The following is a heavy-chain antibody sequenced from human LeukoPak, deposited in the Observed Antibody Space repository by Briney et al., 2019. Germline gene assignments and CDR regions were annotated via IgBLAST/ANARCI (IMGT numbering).Heavy chain of an antibody. CDR1: GGSFSGYY. V-gene: IGHV4-34*01. CDR3: ARHRIGSSWSLLNNWFDP. Sequence: SETLSLTCAVYGGSFSGYYWSWIRQPPGKGLEWIGEINHSGSTNYNPSLKSRVTISVDTSKNQFSLKLSSVTAADTAVYYCARHRIGSSWSLLNNWFDPWGQGTLVTVSS. J-gene: IGHJ5*02. D-gene: IGHD6-13*01. CDR2: INHSGST.